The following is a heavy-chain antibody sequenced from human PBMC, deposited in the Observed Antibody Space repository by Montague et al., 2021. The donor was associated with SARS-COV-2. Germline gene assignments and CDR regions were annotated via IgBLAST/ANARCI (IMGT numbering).Heavy chain of an antibody. D-gene: IGHD6-19*01. J-gene: IGHJ6*02. CDR3: ARDFSPYSSGWGYYYDMDV. V-gene: IGHV4-31*03. CDR2: IYYSGST. CDR1: GGSISSGGYY. Sequence: LSLTCTVSGGSISSGGYYWSWIRQHPGKGLEWIGYIYYSGSTYYNPSLKSRVTISVDTSKNQFSLKLSSVTAADTAVYYCARDFSPYSSGWGYYYDMDVWGQGTTVTVSS.